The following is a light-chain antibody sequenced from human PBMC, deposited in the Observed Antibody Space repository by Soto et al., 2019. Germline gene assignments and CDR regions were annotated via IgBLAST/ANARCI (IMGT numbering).Light chain of an antibody. CDR1: NSSIGNNC. V-gene: IGLV1-51*01. CDR3: GTWDSSLSAGV. J-gene: IGLJ1*01. CDR2: DNN. Sequence: QSVLTQPPSVSATPGQTVTISCSGSNSSIGNNCVSWYQQLPGTAPKLLIYDNNKRPSEIPDRFSGSKSGTSATLGITGLQTGDEADYYCGTWDSSLSAGVFGTGTSSPS.